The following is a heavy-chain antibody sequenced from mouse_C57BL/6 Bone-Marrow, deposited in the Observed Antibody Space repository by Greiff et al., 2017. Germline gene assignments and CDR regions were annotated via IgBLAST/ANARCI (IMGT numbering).Heavy chain of an antibody. CDR3: ARNYGSSYCAMDY. V-gene: IGHV1-64*01. CDR2: IHPNSGST. J-gene: IGHJ4*01. Sequence: VQLQQPGAELVKPGASVKLSCKASGYTFTSYWMHWVKQRPGQGLEWIGMIHPNSGSTNYNEKFKSKATLTVDKSSSTAYMQLSSLTSEDSAVYYCARNYGSSYCAMDYWGQGTSVTVSS. CDR1: GYTFTSYW. D-gene: IGHD1-1*01.